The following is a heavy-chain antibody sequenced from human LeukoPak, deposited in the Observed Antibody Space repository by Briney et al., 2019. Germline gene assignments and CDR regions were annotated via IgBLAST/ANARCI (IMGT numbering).Heavy chain of an antibody. J-gene: IGHJ3*02. CDR3: ARNDGSYAFDI. Sequence: SETLSLTCTVSGGSISSSSYYWGWIRHPPGKGLEWIGSIYYSGSTYYNPSLKSRVTISVDTSKNQFSLKLSSVTAADTAVYYCARNDGSYAFDIWGQGTMVTVSS. CDR2: IYYSGST. CDR1: GGSISSSSYY. D-gene: IGHD1-1*01. V-gene: IGHV4-39*01.